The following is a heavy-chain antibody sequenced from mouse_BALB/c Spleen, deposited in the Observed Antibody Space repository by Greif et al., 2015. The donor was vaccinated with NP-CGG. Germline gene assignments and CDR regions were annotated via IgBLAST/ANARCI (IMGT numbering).Heavy chain of an antibody. J-gene: IGHJ4*01. D-gene: IGHD2-14*01. CDR2: INPSNGGT. V-gene: IGHV1S81*02. Sequence: VQLQQSGAELVKPGASVRLSCKASGYTFTSYYMYWVKQRPGQGLEWIGGINPSNGGTNFNEKFKSKATLTVDKSSSTAYMQLSSLTSEDSAVYYCTRNYRGMDYWGQGTSVTVSS. CDR1: GYTFTSYY. CDR3: TRNYRGMDY.